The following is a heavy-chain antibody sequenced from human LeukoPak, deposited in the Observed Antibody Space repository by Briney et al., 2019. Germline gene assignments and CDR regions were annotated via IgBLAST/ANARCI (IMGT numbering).Heavy chain of an antibody. J-gene: IGHJ3*02. CDR1: GNSISSGDNY. CDR3: VRGHLVGGWFKYDAFDI. V-gene: IGHV4-61*02. D-gene: IGHD6-19*01. CDR2: IYTSGST. Sequence: SSETLSLTCTVSGNSISSGDNYWSWIRQPAGKGLEWIGRIYTSGSTNYNPSLKSRVTISLDTSKKHFSLKLSSVTAADTAVYYCVRGHLVGGWFKYDAFDIWGQGTMVSVSS.